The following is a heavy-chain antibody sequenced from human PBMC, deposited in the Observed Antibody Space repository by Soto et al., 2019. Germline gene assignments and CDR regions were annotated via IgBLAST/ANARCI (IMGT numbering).Heavy chain of an antibody. V-gene: IGHV4-59*01. CDR3: ARDIMGTNYYYYGMDV. CDR2: IYYSGST. CDR1: GGSIISYY. D-gene: IGHD2-8*01. J-gene: IGHJ6*02. Sequence: SETLSVTCTVSGGSIISYYWSWSRQPPGKGLEWIGYIYYSGSTNYNPSLKSRVTISVDTSKNQFSLKLSSVTAADTAVYYCARDIMGTNYYYYGMDVWGQGTTVT.